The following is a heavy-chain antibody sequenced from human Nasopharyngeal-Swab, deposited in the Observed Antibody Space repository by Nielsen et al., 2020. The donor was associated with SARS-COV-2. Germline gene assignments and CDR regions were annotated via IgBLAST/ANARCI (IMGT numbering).Heavy chain of an antibody. D-gene: IGHD6-13*01. CDR1: GFTFSSYA. CDR2: ISYDGSKK. V-gene: IGHV3-30-3*01. Sequence: GGSLRLSCAASGFTFSSYAMHWVRQAPGKELEWVAVISYDGSKKYYADSVKGRFTISRDNSKNTLYLQMNSLRAEDTAVYYCARDQGSSWYTYYYYYGMDVWGQGTTVTVSS. CDR3: ARDQGSSWYTYYYYYGMDV. J-gene: IGHJ6*02.